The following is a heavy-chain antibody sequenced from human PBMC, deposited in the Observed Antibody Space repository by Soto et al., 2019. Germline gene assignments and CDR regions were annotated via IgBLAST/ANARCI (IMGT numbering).Heavy chain of an antibody. CDR1: GDTFTFYS. CDR2: INPILSMS. D-gene: IGHD3-10*01. Sequence: QVQLVQSGAEVKKPGSSVRVSCKASGDTFTFYSISWVRQAPGLGLEWMGRINPILSMSNYAQRFQSRVTMTADNSTSTAYMELSRLRSEDTALYYCASSYASRYRAFDYWGQGALVTVSS. CDR3: ASSYASRYRAFDY. V-gene: IGHV1-69*02. J-gene: IGHJ4*02.